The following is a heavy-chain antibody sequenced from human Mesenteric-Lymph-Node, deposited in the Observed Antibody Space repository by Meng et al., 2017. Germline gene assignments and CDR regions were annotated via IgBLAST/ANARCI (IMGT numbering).Heavy chain of an antibody. J-gene: IGHJ6*02. CDR3: AREKTGYSSSWYPYYYYGMDV. CDR1: GFTFSSYA. V-gene: IGHV3-48*03. Sequence: GESLKISCAASGFTFSSYAMHWVRQAPGKGLEWVSYISSSGSTIYYADSVKGRFTISRDNAKNSLYLQMNSLRAEDTAVYYCAREKTGYSSSWYPYYYYGMDVWDQGTTVTVSS. CDR2: ISSSGSTI. D-gene: IGHD6-13*01.